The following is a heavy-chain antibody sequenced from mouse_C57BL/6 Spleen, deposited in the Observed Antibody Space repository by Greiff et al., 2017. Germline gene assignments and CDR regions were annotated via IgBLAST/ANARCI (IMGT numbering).Heavy chain of an antibody. J-gene: IGHJ1*03. CDR2: ISGGGGNT. Sequence: ESGGGLVKPGGSLKLSCAASGFTFSSYTMSWVRQTPEKRLEWVATISGGGGNTYYPDSVKGRFTISRDNAKNTLYLQMSSLRSEDTALYYCARHGNYWYFDVWGTGTTVTVSS. CDR3: ARHGNYWYFDV. D-gene: IGHD2-1*01. V-gene: IGHV5-9*01. CDR1: GFTFSSYT.